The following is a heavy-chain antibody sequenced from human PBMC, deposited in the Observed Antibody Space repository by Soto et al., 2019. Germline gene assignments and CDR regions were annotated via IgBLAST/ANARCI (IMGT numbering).Heavy chain of an antibody. CDR2: IAVGSGYT. CDR3: AADATAWQQMVPSDY. CDR1: GFTFTSSA. V-gene: IGHV1-58*01. Sequence: GASVKVSCKASGFTFTSSAFDWVRQARGQRLEWIGWIAVGSGYTNYAQRFQDSVTLTRDMSTATTYMELSRLTSEDTAIYYCAADATAWQQMVPSDYWGQGTLVTVSS. D-gene: IGHD2-8*01. J-gene: IGHJ4*01.